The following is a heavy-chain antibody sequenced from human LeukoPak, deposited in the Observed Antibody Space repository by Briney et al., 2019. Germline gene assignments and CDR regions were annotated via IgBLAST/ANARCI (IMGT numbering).Heavy chain of an antibody. D-gene: IGHD3-10*01. J-gene: IGHJ4*02. Sequence: GRSLRLSCAASGFTFSSYGMHWVRQAPGKGLEWVAVIWYDGSNKYYADSVKGRFTISRDNSKNTLYLQMNSLRAEDTAVYYCAKAYYYGSGSSPYYFDYWGQGTLVTVSS. CDR1: GFTFSSYG. CDR2: IWYDGSNK. CDR3: AKAYYYGSGSSPYYFDY. V-gene: IGHV3-33*06.